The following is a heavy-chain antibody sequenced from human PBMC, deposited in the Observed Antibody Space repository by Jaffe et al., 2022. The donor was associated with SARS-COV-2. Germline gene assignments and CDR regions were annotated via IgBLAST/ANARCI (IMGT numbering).Heavy chain of an antibody. D-gene: IGHD6-13*01. CDR1: GGTFSSYA. Sequence: QVQLVQSGAEVKKPGSSVKVSCKASGGTFSSYAISWVRQAPGQGLEWMGGIIPIFGTANYAQKFQGRVTITADESTSTAYMELSSLRSEDTAVYYCARAPGIAAAGTNSKGFDYWGQGTLVTVSS. V-gene: IGHV1-69*01. J-gene: IGHJ4*02. CDR3: ARAPGIAAAGTNSKGFDY. CDR2: IIPIFGTA.